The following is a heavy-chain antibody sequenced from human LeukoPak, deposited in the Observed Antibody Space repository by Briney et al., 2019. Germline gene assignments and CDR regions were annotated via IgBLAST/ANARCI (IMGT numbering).Heavy chain of an antibody. CDR3: TTDLVVVITDDAFDI. CDR2: IKSKTDGGTT. J-gene: IGHJ3*02. V-gene: IGHV3-15*01. CDR1: GFSFGDYA. D-gene: IGHD3-22*01. Sequence: GGSLRLSCTASGFSFGDYAISWFRQAPGKGLEWVGRIKSKTDGGTTDYAAPVKGRFTISRDDSKNTLYLQMNSLKTEDTAVYYCTTDLVVVITDDAFDIWGQGTMVTVSS.